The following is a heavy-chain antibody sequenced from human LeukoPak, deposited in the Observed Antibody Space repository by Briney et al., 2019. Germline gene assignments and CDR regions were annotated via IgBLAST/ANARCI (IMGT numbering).Heavy chain of an antibody. CDR1: GGSFSGYY. J-gene: IGHJ5*02. V-gene: IGHV4-34*01. CDR3: ARAATIPKRLRYNWFDP. CDR2: INHSGST. Sequence: SETLSLTCAVYGGSFSGYYWSWIRQPPGKGLEWIGEINHSGSTNYNPSLKSRVTISVDTSKNQFSLKLSSVTAADTAVYYCARAATIPKRLRYNWFDPWGQGTLVTVSS. D-gene: IGHD5-12*01.